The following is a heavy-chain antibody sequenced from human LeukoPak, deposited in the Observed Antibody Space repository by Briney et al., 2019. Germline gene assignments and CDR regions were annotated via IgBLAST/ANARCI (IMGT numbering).Heavy chain of an antibody. CDR3: ARQGSYYFDY. Sequence: SETLSLTCTVSGGSISSSSYYWGWIRQSPGKGLEWIGSIYYSGSTYYNPSLKSRVTISVDTSKNQFSLRLSSVTAADTAVYYCARQGSYYFDYWGQGTLVTVSS. J-gene: IGHJ4*02. CDR2: IYYSGST. V-gene: IGHV4-39*01. CDR1: GGSISSSSYY.